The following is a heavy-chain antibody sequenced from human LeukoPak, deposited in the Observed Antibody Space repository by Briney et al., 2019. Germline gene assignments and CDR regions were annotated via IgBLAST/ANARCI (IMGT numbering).Heavy chain of an antibody. CDR2: IYYSGST. D-gene: IGHD3-3*01. V-gene: IGHV4-30-4*01. CDR3: ARWRTGIFGVVTFDY. CDR1: GGSLSRGGYY. Sequence: SETLSLTCTVSGGSLSRGGYYWGWIRQPPGKGPEWVGYIYYSGSTYYNPSLKSRVTISVDTSKNQFSLKLSSVTAADTAVYYCARWRTGIFGVVTFDYWGQGTLVTVSS. J-gene: IGHJ4*02.